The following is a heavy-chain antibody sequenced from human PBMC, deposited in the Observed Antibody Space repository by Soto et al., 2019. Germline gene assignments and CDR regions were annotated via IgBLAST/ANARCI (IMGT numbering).Heavy chain of an antibody. CDR1: GFTVNSNY. Sequence: EVQVLATGGGLIQPGGSLRLSCAASGFTVNSNYMSWVRQAPGEGLQWVSITNTGGTTYYADSVKGRFTVSRDNSKNTLYLQMNSRRAEDTAVYYCAKGDGFILAVWGQGTTVSGSS. D-gene: IGHD1-26*01. J-gene: IGHJ6*02. V-gene: IGHV3-53*02. CDR2: TNTGGTT. CDR3: AKGDGFILAV.